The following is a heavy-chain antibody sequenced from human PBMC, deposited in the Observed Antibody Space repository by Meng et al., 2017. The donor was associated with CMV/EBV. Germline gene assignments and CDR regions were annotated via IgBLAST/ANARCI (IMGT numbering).Heavy chain of an antibody. V-gene: IGHV4-34*01. J-gene: IGHJ4*02. CDR2: INHSGST. Sequence: SETLSLTCAVYGGSFSGYYWSWIRQPPGKGLEWIGEINHSGSTNYNPSLKSRVTISVDTSKNQFSLKLSSVTAADTAVYYCARGYSSSFYDYWGQGTLVTVS. D-gene: IGHD6-13*01. CDR1: GGSFSGYY. CDR3: ARGYSSSFYDY.